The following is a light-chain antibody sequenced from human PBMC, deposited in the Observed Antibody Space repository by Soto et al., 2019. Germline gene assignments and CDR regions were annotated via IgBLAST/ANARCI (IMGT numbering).Light chain of an antibody. CDR2: NNN. Sequence: QSALTQPPSASGTPGQRVTISCSGGSSNIGTNAVNWYQQLPGTAPKLLIYNNNQRPSEVPDRFSGSKSRTSASLAISGLQSEDEADYYCAAWDDSLKGYVFGTGTKLTVL. V-gene: IGLV1-44*01. CDR1: SSNIGTNA. CDR3: AAWDDSLKGYV. J-gene: IGLJ1*01.